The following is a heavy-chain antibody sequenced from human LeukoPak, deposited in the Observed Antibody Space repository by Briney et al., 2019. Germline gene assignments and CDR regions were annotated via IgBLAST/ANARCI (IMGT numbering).Heavy chain of an antibody. V-gene: IGHV1-2*02. D-gene: IGHD6-19*01. CDR2: INPNTGGT. J-gene: IGHJ3*02. CDR1: GYTFNGSY. Sequence: ASVKVSCRASGYTFNGSYMYWVRQAPGQGLEWMGWINPNTGGTNYAQRFQGRVTMTRDTSISTAYMELSSLRSEDTAVYYCARARGSGWYGGAFDIWGQGTMVTVSS. CDR3: ARARGSGWYGGAFDI.